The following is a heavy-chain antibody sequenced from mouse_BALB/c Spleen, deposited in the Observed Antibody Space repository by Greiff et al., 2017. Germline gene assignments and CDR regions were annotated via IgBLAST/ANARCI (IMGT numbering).Heavy chain of an antibody. D-gene: IGHD1-1*01. CDR3: AIDYYGSSLGFDY. V-gene: IGHV1-80*01. CDR2: IYPGDGDT. CDR1: GYAFSSYW. J-gene: IGHJ2*01. Sequence: VQLQESGAELVRPGSSVKISCKASGYAFSSYWMNWVKQRPGQGLEWIGQIYPGDGDTNYNGKFKGKATLTADKSSSTAYMQLSSLTSEDSAVYFCAIDYYGSSLGFDYWGQGTTLTVSS.